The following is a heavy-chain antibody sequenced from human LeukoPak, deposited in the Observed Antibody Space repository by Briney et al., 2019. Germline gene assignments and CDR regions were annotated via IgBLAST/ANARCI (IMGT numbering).Heavy chain of an antibody. CDR3: AKGETYHDILTGYYI. D-gene: IGHD3-9*01. CDR1: GFTFSSYA. CDR2: ISGSGGST. V-gene: IGHV3-23*01. Sequence: GGSLRLSCAGSGFTFSSYAMSWVRQAPGKGLEWVSGISGSGGSTYYADSVKGRFTVSRDNSKKTLYLQMNIPRGEDTAVYFCAKGETYHDILTGYYIWGQGTLVTVSS. J-gene: IGHJ4*02.